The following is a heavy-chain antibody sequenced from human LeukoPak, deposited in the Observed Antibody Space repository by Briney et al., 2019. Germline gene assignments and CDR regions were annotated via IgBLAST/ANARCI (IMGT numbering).Heavy chain of an antibody. Sequence: GGSLRLSCVASGFTFNTDAMTWVRQAPGAGLEWVSGITGGGTGTYYADSVKGRFTISRDNSKNTLYLQMNSLRAEDTAVYYCAKGSGRYCSDGSCYSVYWGQGTLVTVSS. CDR3: AKGSGRYCSDGSCYSVY. CDR2: ITGGGTGT. V-gene: IGHV3-23*01. CDR1: GFTFNTDA. D-gene: IGHD2-15*01. J-gene: IGHJ4*02.